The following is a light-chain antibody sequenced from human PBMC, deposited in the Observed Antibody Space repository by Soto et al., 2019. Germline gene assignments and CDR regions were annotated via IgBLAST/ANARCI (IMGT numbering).Light chain of an antibody. J-gene: IGLJ2*01. Sequence: QSALTQPASVSGSLGQSITISCTGTSTDVGGYNYVSWYQHHPGKDPKVVIFEVTKRPSGVSSLFSGSKSGNTASLTVSGLAAEDEGDYYCSSFTSISTVLFGGGTQLTVL. CDR1: STDVGGYNY. CDR3: SSFTSISTVL. CDR2: EVT. V-gene: IGLV2-14*01.